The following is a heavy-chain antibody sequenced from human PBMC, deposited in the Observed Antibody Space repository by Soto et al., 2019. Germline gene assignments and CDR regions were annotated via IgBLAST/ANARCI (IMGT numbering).Heavy chain of an antibody. CDR2: ISGSGGST. Sequence: GGSLRLSCAASGFTFSSYAMSWVRQAPGKGLEWVSAISGSGGSTYYADSVKGRFTISRDNSKNTLYLQMNSLRAEDTAVYYCAKVDYGSGMCGMDVWGQGTTVTVSS. V-gene: IGHV3-23*01. D-gene: IGHD3-10*01. J-gene: IGHJ6*02. CDR1: GFTFSSYA. CDR3: AKVDYGSGMCGMDV.